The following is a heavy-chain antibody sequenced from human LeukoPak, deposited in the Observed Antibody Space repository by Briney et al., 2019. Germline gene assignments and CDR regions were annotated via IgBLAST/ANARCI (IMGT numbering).Heavy chain of an antibody. Sequence: SETLSLTCTVSGGSLSSGSYYWSWIRQPAGKGLEWIGRIYTSGSTNYNPSLKSRVTISVDTSKNQFSLKLSSVTAADTAVYYCARGSLIVGATDYFDYWGQGTLVTVSS. CDR1: GGSLSSGSYY. V-gene: IGHV4-61*02. J-gene: IGHJ4*02. CDR3: ARGSLIVGATDYFDY. CDR2: IYTSGST. D-gene: IGHD1-26*01.